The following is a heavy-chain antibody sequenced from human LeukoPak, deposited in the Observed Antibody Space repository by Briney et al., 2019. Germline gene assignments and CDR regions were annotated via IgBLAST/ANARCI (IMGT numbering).Heavy chain of an antibody. D-gene: IGHD6-13*01. CDR1: GFTVSSNY. CDR2: IYSGGST. CDR3: ARGTGIAEYYFDY. J-gene: IGHJ4*02. V-gene: IGHV3-53*01. Sequence: PGGSLRLSCAASGFTVSSNYMSWVRQAPGKGLEWVSVIYSGGSTYYADSVKGRFTISRDNPKNTLYLQMNSLRAEDTAVYYCARGTGIAEYYFDYWGQGTLVTVSS.